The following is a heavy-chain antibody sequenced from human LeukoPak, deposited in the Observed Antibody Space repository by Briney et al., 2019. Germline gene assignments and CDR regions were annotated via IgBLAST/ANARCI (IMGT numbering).Heavy chain of an antibody. CDR3: AREGTAMTTYYAMDV. V-gene: IGHV3-33*01. Sequence: GRSLRLSCAASGFTFRSYDMHWVRQAPGKGLEWVAVIWYDGSNKCYGDSVDGRFTHSRDNSKNALFLQINSLRAEDMAVYYCAREGTAMTTYYAMDVWGQGTTVTVSS. CDR1: GFTFRSYD. J-gene: IGHJ6*02. CDR2: IWYDGSNK. D-gene: IGHD5-18*01.